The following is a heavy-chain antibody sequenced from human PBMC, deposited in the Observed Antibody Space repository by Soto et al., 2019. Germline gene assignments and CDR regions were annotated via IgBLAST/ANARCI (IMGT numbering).Heavy chain of an antibody. CDR2: ISANSGSI. J-gene: IGHJ3*02. CDR3: VRDTSRMVPGVIDSFDI. Sequence: SLRLSCAASGFTFDDYAMHWVRQAPGKGLEWVSGISANSGSIGYADPVKGRFTIARDNAKNSLYLQMNTLRPEDTALYYCVRDTSRMVPGVIDSFDIWGHGTMVTVSS. V-gene: IGHV3-9*01. D-gene: IGHD3-10*01. CDR1: GFTFDDYA.